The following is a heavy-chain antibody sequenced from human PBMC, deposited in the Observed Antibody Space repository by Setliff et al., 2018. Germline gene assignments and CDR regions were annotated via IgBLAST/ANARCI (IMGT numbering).Heavy chain of an antibody. CDR1: GGSISGDS. CDR2: SSTSGCT. V-gene: IGHV4-59*01. D-gene: IGHD3-22*01. CDR3: ARYRNYFDSSGQTQYYFDY. J-gene: IGHJ4*02. Sequence: SETLSLTCTVSGGSISGDSWSWIRQPPGKGLEWIGYSSTSGCTNCNPSLKSRVTISVDTSKNQFSLNLNSVTAADTAVYYCARYRNYFDSSGQTQYYFDYWGQGTLVTVSS.